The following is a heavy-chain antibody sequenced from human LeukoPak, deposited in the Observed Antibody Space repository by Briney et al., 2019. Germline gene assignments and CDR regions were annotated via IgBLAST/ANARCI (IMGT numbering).Heavy chain of an antibody. CDR3: AKWYCSSTSCRETYYYYGMDV. CDR2: ISGSGGST. CDR1: GFTFSSYA. D-gene: IGHD2-2*01. J-gene: IGHJ6*02. Sequence: GGSLRLSCAASGFTFSSYAMSWVRQAPGKGLEWVSAISGSGGSTYYADSVKGRFTISRDNSKNTLYLQMNSLRAEDTAVYYCAKWYCSSTSCRETYYYYGMDVWGQGTTVTVSS. V-gene: IGHV3-23*01.